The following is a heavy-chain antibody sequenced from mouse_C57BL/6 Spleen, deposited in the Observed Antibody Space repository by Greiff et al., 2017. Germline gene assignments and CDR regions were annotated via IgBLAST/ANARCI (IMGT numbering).Heavy chain of an antibody. V-gene: IGHV2-6-1*01. J-gene: IGHJ4*01. CDR2: IWSDGST. Sequence: VQVVESGPGLVAPSQSLSITCTASGFSLTSYGVHWVRQPPGKGLEWLVVIWSDGSTTYNSALKSRLSISKDNSTSQVFLNMNSLQTDDTAMYYCATHDRYAMDYWGQGTSVTVSS. CDR3: ATHDRYAMDY. CDR1: GFSLTSYG.